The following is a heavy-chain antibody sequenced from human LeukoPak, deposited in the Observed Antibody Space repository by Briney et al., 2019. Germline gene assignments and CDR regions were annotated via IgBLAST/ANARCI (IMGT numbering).Heavy chain of an antibody. CDR1: GFTFSSYW. J-gene: IGHJ6*03. Sequence: PGGSLRLSCAASGFTFSSYWVSWVRQAPGKGLEWGANIKQDGSEKYYVDSVKGRFTISRDNAKNSLYLQMNSLRAEDTAVYYCASIPPYYYYMDVWGKGTTVTVSS. V-gene: IGHV3-7*01. CDR2: IKQDGSEK. CDR3: ASIPPYYYYMDV.